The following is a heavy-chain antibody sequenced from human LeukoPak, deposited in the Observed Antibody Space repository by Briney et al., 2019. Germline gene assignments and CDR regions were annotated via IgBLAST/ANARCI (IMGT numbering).Heavy chain of an antibody. CDR1: GGSISSGGYY. CDR2: IYYSGST. CDR3: ARGLEDIVVVPAAIGWFDP. D-gene: IGHD2-2*02. V-gene: IGHV4-31*03. Sequence: SQTLSLTCTVSGGSISSGGYYWSWIRQHPGKGLEWIGYIYYSGSTYYTPSLKSRVTISVDTSKNQFSLKLSSVTAADTAVYCCARGLEDIVVVPAAIGWFDPWGQGTLITVSS. J-gene: IGHJ5*02.